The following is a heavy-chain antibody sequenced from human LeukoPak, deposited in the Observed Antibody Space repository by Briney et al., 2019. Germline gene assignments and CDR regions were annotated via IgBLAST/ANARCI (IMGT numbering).Heavy chain of an antibody. CDR3: ARLYSRPDPRWGYFDY. J-gene: IGHJ4*02. D-gene: IGHD4-23*01. Sequence: GESLKISCKGSGYSFTTYWIGWVRQMPGKGLEGMGIIYPGDSDTTYSPSFEGQVTISADKSNSTPYLQWSSLKASDTAMYYCARLYSRPDPRWGYFDYWGQGTLVTVSS. CDR1: GYSFTTYW. V-gene: IGHV5-51*01. CDR2: IYPGDSDT.